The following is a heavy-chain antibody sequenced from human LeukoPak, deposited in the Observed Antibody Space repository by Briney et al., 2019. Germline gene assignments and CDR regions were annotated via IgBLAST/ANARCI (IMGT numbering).Heavy chain of an antibody. CDR1: GFSFTTSA. V-gene: IGHV1-58*02. CDR3: AADHQFSGWESAYGMDV. D-gene: IGHD6-19*01. J-gene: IGHJ6*02. Sequence: SVKVSCKASGFSFTTSAMQRVRQAHGQRLEWIGWIVVGSGHTRYAQKFRERITITRDMSTSTAYMQLSSLRSEDTAVYYCAADHQFSGWESAYGMDVWGQGTTVTVSS. CDR2: IVVGSGHT.